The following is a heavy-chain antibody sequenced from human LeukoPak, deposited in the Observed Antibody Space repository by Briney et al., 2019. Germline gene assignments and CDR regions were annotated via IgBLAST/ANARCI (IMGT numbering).Heavy chain of an antibody. CDR3: AKGTSGAKEGGSFDY. J-gene: IGHJ4*02. V-gene: IGHV3-20*04. D-gene: IGHD2-15*01. CDR1: GFTFDDYG. Sequence: GGSLRLSCAASGFTFDDYGMSWVRQAPGKGLKWVSGINWNGGSTGYADSVQGRFTISRDNAKNSLYLQMNSLRAEDTALYYCAKGTSGAKEGGSFDYWGQGTLVTVSS. CDR2: INWNGGST.